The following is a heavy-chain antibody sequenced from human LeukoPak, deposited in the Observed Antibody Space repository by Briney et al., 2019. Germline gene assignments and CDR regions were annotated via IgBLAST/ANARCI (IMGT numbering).Heavy chain of an antibody. CDR1: GGSISSYY. Sequence: SETLSLTCTVSGGSISSYYWSWIRQPPGKGLEWIGYIYYSGSTNYNPSLKSRVTISVDTSKNQFSLKLSSVTAADTAVYYCARTSNYDFWSGSMYYFDYWGQGTLVTVSS. J-gene: IGHJ4*02. CDR2: IYYSGST. CDR3: ARTSNYDFWSGSMYYFDY. D-gene: IGHD3-3*01. V-gene: IGHV4-59*01.